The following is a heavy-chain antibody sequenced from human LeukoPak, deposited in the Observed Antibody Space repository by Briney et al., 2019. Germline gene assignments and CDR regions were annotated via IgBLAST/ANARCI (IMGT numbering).Heavy chain of an antibody. J-gene: IGHJ5*02. CDR2: IRYDGSNN. D-gene: IGHD2-21*02. Sequence: GGSLRLSCAASGFTFSSYGMDWVRQAPGKGREWVAFIRYDGSNNYYADSGKGRFTIARDNSKNTLYLQMNSLRAEDTAVYYCAKEAYCGGDCYGNWFDPWGQGTLVTVSS. CDR3: AKEAYCGGDCYGNWFDP. CDR1: GFTFSSYG. V-gene: IGHV3-30*02.